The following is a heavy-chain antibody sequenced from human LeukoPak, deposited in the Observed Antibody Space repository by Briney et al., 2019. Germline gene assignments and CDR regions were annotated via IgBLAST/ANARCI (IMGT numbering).Heavy chain of an antibody. J-gene: IGHJ5*02. D-gene: IGHD3-22*01. V-gene: IGHV6-1*01. CDR2: KYYRSKWYN. CDR1: GDSVSSNIAA. CDR3: ARERVVYYDSSGYPNWFDP. Sequence: SQTLSLTCAISGDSVSSNIAAWNWIRQSPSRGLEWLGRKYYRSKWYNDYAVSVKSRITINPDTSKNQFSLQLNSVTPEDTAVYYCARERVVYYDSSGYPNWFDPWGQGTLVTVSS.